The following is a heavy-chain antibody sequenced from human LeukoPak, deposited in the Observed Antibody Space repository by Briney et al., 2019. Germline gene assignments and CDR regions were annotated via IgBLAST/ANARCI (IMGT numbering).Heavy chain of an antibody. J-gene: IGHJ5*02. V-gene: IGHV3-33*08. CDR1: GFTLSSYG. CDR2: IYYDGSKK. Sequence: PGGSLRLSCAASGFTLSSYGMHWVRQAPGKGLEWVAVIYYDGSKKYYVDFVEGRFTMSRDNSKNMLYLQMNNLRADDTAVYYCARDIAARRVDLWGQGTLVLVSS. CDR3: ARDIAARRVDL. D-gene: IGHD6-6*01.